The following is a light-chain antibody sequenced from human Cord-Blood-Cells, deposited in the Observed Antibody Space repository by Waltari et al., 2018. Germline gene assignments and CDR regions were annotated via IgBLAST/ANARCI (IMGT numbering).Light chain of an antibody. CDR1: QSISSN. J-gene: IGKJ5*01. V-gene: IGKV1-39*01. CDR3: QQRSNWPT. Sequence: DIQMTQSPSSLSASVGDRVTITCRASQSISSNLNWYQQKPGKAPKLLIYAASSLQSGVPSRFSGSGSGTDFTLTSSSLQPEDFAVYYCQQRSNWPTFGQGTRLEIK. CDR2: AAS.